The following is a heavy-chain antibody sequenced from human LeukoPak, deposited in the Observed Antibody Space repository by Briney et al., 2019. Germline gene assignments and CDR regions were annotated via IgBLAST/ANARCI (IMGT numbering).Heavy chain of an antibody. J-gene: IGHJ4*02. V-gene: IGHV3-33*08. Sequence: GGSLRLSCAASGFTFGSYAMHWVRQAPGKGLEWVAVIWYDGSKKYYADSVKGRFTISRDNSKNTLYLQMNSLRAEDTAVYYCARDRGQGPTPDYWGQGTLVTVSS. D-gene: IGHD2-15*01. CDR3: ARDRGQGPTPDY. CDR2: IWYDGSKK. CDR1: GFTFGSYA.